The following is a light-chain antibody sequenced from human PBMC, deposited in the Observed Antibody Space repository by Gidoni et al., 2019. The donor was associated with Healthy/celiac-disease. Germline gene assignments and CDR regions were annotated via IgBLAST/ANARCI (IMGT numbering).Light chain of an antibody. CDR3: QQYYSSSYT. J-gene: IGKJ2*01. CDR2: GAL. Sequence: EIVLTQSPGTLSLSPGERATLSCRASQSVRSFYLAWYQQKPGQAPRLLIYGALSRATGIPDRFSGTGSGTDFTLTISRLEPEDFAVYYCQQYYSSSYTFGQGTKLEIK. V-gene: IGKV3-20*01. CDR1: QSVRSFY.